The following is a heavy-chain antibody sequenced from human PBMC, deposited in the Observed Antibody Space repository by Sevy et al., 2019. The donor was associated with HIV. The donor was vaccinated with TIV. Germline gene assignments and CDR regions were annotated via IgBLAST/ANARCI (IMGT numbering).Heavy chain of an antibody. CDR3: TRGSMGDYDY. CDR1: QFTFDTYT. J-gene: IGHJ4*02. D-gene: IGHD4-17*01. CDR2: INSDSNYI. V-gene: IGHV3-21*01. Sequence: GGSLRLSCAASQFTFDTYTMNWVRQPPGKGLEWLSSINSDSNYIYYADSVKGRFTISRDNAKNSLYLQMSSLRAEDTAVYYCTRGSMGDYDYWAQGTLVTVSS.